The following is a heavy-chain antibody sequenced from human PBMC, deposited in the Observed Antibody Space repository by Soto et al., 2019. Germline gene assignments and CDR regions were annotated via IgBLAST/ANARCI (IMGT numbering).Heavy chain of an antibody. D-gene: IGHD2-2*01. CDR1: GGSISSSSYY. CDR2: IYYSGST. Sequence: SETLSLTCTVSGGSISSSSYYWGWIRQPPGKGLEWIGSIYYSGSTYYNPSLKSRVTISVDTSKNQFSLKLSSVTAADTAVYYCARARGLYCSSTSGTSPYYYYMDVWGKGTTVTVSS. J-gene: IGHJ6*03. V-gene: IGHV4-39*01. CDR3: ARARGLYCSSTSGTSPYYYYMDV.